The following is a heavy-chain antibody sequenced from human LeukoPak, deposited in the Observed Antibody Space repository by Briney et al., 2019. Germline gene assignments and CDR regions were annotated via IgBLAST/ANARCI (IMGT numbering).Heavy chain of an antibody. V-gene: IGHV3-23*01. CDR3: VKPFGDYAPEDY. CDR2: ISGSGGST. J-gene: IGHJ4*02. D-gene: IGHD4-17*01. CDR1: GFTFSSYG. Sequence: GGSLRLSCAASGFTFSSYGMSWVRQAPGKGLEWVSAISGSGGSTYYADSVKGRFTIFRDNSKNTLYLQMNSLRAEDTAVYYCVKPFGDYAPEDYWGQGTLVTVSS.